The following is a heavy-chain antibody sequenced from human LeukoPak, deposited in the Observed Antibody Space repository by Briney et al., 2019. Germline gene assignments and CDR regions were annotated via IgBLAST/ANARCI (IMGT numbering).Heavy chain of an antibody. CDR1: GFTFSSYG. Sequence: GGSLRLSCAASGFTFSSYGMHWVRQAPGKGLEWVAFIRYDGSNKYYADSVKGRFTISRDNSKNTLYLQMNSLRAEDTAVYYCARDGDYYGSGSYYYFDYWGQGTLVTVSS. CDR2: IRYDGSNK. D-gene: IGHD3-10*01. V-gene: IGHV3-30*02. J-gene: IGHJ4*02. CDR3: ARDGDYYGSGSYYYFDY.